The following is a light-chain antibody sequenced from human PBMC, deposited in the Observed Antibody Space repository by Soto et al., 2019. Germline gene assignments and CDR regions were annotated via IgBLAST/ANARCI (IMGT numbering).Light chain of an antibody. CDR3: QQYNVYYT. CDR2: IAS. CDR1: EYISNW. Sequence: DIQMTQSPATLSASVGDRVTITCQASEYISNWFSWYQQRPVKAPQLLIYIASILESVSPSRFSGSGSGTEFTLTISSLQPEDFATYYCQQYNVYYTFGQGTKVDIK. V-gene: IGKV1-5*03. J-gene: IGKJ2*01.